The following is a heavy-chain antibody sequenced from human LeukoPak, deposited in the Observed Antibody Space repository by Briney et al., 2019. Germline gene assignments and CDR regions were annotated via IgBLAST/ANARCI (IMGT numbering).Heavy chain of an antibody. CDR3: ATGPRGSPGFYRV. CDR2: IYYSGST. Sequence: MSSETLSLTCTVSGVSISTYYWSWIRQPPGKGLEWIGYIYYSGSTNYNPSLKSRVTISVDSSKNQFSLKLNSVTAADTAVYYCATGPRGSPGFYRVWGQGTLVTVSS. CDR1: GVSISTYY. J-gene: IGHJ4*02. V-gene: IGHV4-59*01. D-gene: IGHD3-16*02.